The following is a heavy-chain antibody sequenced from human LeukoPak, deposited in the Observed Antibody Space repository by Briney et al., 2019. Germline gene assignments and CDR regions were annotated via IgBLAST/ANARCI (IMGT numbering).Heavy chain of an antibody. J-gene: IGHJ5*02. Sequence: GGSLRLSCAASGFTFSNAWMSWVRQAPGKGLEWVGRIKSKTDGGTTDYAAPVKGRFTFSRDDSKNTLYLQMNSLKTEDTAVYYCTTDSYDYGDCPGRGPFDPWGQGTLVTVSS. V-gene: IGHV3-15*01. CDR2: IKSKTDGGTT. D-gene: IGHD4-17*01. CDR1: GFTFSNAW. CDR3: TTDSYDYGDCPGRGPFDP.